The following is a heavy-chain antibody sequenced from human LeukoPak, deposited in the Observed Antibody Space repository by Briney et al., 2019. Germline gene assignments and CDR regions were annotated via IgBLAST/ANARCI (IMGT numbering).Heavy chain of an antibody. CDR2: IYYSGST. J-gene: IGHJ4*02. V-gene: IGHV4-59*01. CDR3: ARDRRPHWGFDH. Sequence: PSETLSLTCTVSGGSISSYYWSWIRQPPGKGLEWIGYIYYSGSTNYNPSLKSRVTISLDTPKNQFSLKLKNVTAADTAVYYCARDRRPHWGFDHWGQGSLVTVSS. CDR1: GGSISSYY. D-gene: IGHD7-27*01.